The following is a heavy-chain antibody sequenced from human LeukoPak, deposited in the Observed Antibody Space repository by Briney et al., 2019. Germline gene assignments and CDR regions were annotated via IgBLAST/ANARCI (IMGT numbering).Heavy chain of an antibody. V-gene: IGHV3-9*01. Sequence: GGSLRLSCAGSGFTFDEHAMHWVRQAPGKGLEWVSGISWNSGSIAYADSVKGRFTISRDNAKNLPFLQMSSLRAADTALYYCVKGHCSSSSCFTNYYYYMDVWGTGTTVTVSS. D-gene: IGHD2-2*02. J-gene: IGHJ6*03. CDR1: GFTFDEHA. CDR2: ISWNSGSI. CDR3: VKGHCSSSSCFTNYYYYMDV.